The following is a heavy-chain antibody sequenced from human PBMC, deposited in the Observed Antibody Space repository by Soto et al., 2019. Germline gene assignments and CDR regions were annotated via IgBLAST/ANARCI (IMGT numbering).Heavy chain of an antibody. CDR1: GFTFSSHA. V-gene: IGHV3-23*01. CDR2: ISGSGGST. J-gene: IGHJ4*02. Sequence: GGSLRLSCAAPGFTFSSHAMSWVRQAPGKGLEWVSSISGSGGSTYYADSVKGRFTISRDNSKNTLYLQMNSLRAEDTAVYYCAKADLDCTTTSCYGFDYWGQGTLVTVSS. CDR3: AKADLDCTTTSCYGFDY. D-gene: IGHD2-2*01.